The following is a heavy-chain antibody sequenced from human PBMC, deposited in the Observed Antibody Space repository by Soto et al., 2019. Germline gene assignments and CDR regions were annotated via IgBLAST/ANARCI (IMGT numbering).Heavy chain of an antibody. CDR1: GGSISSGGYS. CDR2: IYQSGST. Sequence: QLQLQESGSGLVKPSQTLSLTCGVSGGSISSGGYSWSWIRQPPGKGLERIGYIYQSGSTFYNPSLKSRNSISVDRSKNQFFLNLASATAADTAIYFCAREARSSRYDTSGYSQYWYFDLWGRGTLVVVSS. CDR3: AREARSSRYDTSGYSQYWYFDL. V-gene: IGHV4-30-2*01. J-gene: IGHJ2*01. D-gene: IGHD3-22*01.